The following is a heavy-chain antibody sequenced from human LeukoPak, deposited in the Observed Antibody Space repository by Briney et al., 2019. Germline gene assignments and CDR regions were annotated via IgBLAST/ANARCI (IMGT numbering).Heavy chain of an antibody. CDR1: AFTFSSYA. J-gene: IGHJ5*02. D-gene: IGHD1-14*01. V-gene: IGHV3-23*01. CDR2: ISGGGGST. Sequence: GGSLRLSCAASAFTFSSYAMNWVRQAPGKGLEWVSGISGGGGSTYYADPVKGRFTISRDNSKNTLYLQMDSLRAEDTALYYCAKGSGINHYHWIDPWGQGTLVTVSS. CDR3: AKGSGINHYHWIDP.